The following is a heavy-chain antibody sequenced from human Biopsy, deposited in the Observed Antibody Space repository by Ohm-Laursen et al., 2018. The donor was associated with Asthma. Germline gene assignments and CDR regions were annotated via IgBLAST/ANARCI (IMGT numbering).Heavy chain of an antibody. Sequence: SLRLSCAASGFSFDDCAMHWVRQAPGKGLEWVSSISWNSGNIDYAVSVKGRFTISRDNAKNSLYLQMQSLRPEDTAFYYCAKSADYYDSTDYLDFWGRGILVTVPS. CDR2: ISWNSGNI. J-gene: IGHJ4*01. CDR1: GFSFDDCA. V-gene: IGHV3-9*01. CDR3: AKSADYYDSTDYLDF. D-gene: IGHD3-22*01.